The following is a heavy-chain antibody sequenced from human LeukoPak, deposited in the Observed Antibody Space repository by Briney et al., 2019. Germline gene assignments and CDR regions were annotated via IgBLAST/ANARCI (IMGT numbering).Heavy chain of an antibody. CDR2: INPNSGST. CDR3: ALAAAGLNYFDP. J-gene: IGHJ5*02. Sequence: GASVEVSCKASGYTFTGYYMHWVRQAPGQGLEWMGWINPNSGSTNYAQKFQGRVTMTRDTSISTAYMDLSRLRSDDTAVYYCALAAAGLNYFDPWGQGTLVTVSS. CDR1: GYTFTGYY. D-gene: IGHD6-13*01. V-gene: IGHV1-2*02.